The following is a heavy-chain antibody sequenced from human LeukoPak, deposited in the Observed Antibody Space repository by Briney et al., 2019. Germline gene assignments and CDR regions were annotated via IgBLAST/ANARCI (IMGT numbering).Heavy chain of an antibody. V-gene: IGHV1-18*01. CDR2: ISAYNGNT. CDR1: GYTFTSYG. J-gene: IGHJ4*02. D-gene: IGHD3-3*01. Sequence: GASVKVSCKAPGYTFTSYGISWVRQAPGQGLEWMGWISAYNGNTNYAQKLQGRVTMTTDTSTSTAYMELRSLRSDDTAVYYCARSPLLEIFGVALTDYYFDYWGQGTLVTVSS. CDR3: ARSPLLEIFGVALTDYYFDY.